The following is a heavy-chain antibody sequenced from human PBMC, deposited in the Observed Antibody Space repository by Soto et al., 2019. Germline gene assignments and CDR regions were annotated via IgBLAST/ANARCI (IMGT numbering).Heavy chain of an antibody. Sequence: SETLSLTCAVSGGSISSGGYSWSWIRQPPGKGLEWIGYIYHSGSTYYNPSLKSRVTISVDRSKNQFSLKLSSVTAADTAVYYCAIGLVTTLHYWGQGTLVTVSS. J-gene: IGHJ4*02. CDR1: GGSISSGGYS. D-gene: IGHD4-17*01. V-gene: IGHV4-30-2*01. CDR3: AIGLVTTLHY. CDR2: IYHSGST.